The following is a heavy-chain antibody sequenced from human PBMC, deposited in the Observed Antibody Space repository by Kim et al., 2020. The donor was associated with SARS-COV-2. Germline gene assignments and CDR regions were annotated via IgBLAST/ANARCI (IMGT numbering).Heavy chain of an antibody. Sequence: SETLSLTCTVSGGSISSYYWSWIRQPPGKGLEWIGYIYYSGSTNYNPSLKSRVTITVDTSKNQFSLKLSSVTAADTAVYYCASAFGALSGSYPTDYYYYGMDVWGQGATATVSS. CDR1: GGSISSYY. CDR2: IYYSGST. J-gene: IGHJ6*02. V-gene: IGHV4-59*01. D-gene: IGHD1-26*01. CDR3: ASAFGALSGSYPTDYYYYGMDV.